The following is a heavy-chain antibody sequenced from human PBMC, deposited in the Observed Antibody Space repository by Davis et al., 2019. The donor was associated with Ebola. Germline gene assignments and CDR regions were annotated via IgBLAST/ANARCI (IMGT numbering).Heavy chain of an antibody. CDR1: GFTFSSYS. CDR3: ASPQMATSQGYYYYGMDV. V-gene: IGHV3-21*01. J-gene: IGHJ6*02. D-gene: IGHD5-24*01. Sequence: GGSLRLSCAASGFTFSSYSMNWVRQAPGKGLKWVSSISSSSSYIYYADSVKGRFTISRDNAKNSLYLQMNSLRAEDTAVYYCASPQMATSQGYYYYGMDVWGQGTTVTVSS. CDR2: ISSSSSYI.